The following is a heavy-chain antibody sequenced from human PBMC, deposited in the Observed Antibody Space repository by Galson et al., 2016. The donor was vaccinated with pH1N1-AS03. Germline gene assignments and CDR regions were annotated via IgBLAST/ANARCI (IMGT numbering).Heavy chain of an antibody. CDR2: INVGNGNT. Sequence: SVKVSCKASGYTFTTYAIHWVRQAPGQGLEWMGRINVGNGNTKYSQNFQGRVTITRDTAARTAYMELSSLRSEDTAVYYCASDGQQLLPIDYWGQGTLVTVSS. CDR3: ASDGQQLLPIDY. CDR1: GYTFTTYA. V-gene: IGHV1-3*01. D-gene: IGHD4-11*01. J-gene: IGHJ4*02.